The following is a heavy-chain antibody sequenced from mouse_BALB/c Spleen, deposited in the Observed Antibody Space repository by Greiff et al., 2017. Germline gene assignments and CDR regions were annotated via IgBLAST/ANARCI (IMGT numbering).Heavy chain of an antibody. Sequence: QVQLKQSGPGLVAPSQSLSITCTVSGFSLTSYGVHWVRQPPGKGLEWLGVIWAGGSTNYNSALMSRLSISKDNSKSQVFLKMNSLQTDDTAMYYCARDKAVVATGAMDYWGQGTSVTVSS. CDR3: ARDKAVVATGAMDY. D-gene: IGHD1-1*01. V-gene: IGHV2-9*02. CDR2: IWAGGST. CDR1: GFSLTSYG. J-gene: IGHJ4*01.